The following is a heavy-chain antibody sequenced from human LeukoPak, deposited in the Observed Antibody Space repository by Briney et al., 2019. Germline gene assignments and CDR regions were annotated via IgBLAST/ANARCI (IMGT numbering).Heavy chain of an antibody. CDR1: GFIFNNYA. J-gene: IGHJ4*02. CDR2: ISWNSGSI. CDR3: AKDNRRHYTSGPNPDSLH. Sequence: GGSLRLSCVGSGFIFNNYAMHWVRHPPGKGLEWVSGISWNSGSIDYADSVKGRFTISRYNAKNSLYLQMNSLRVEDTAFYYCAKDNRRHYTSGPNPDSLHWGQGALVTVSS. V-gene: IGHV3-9*01. D-gene: IGHD6-19*01.